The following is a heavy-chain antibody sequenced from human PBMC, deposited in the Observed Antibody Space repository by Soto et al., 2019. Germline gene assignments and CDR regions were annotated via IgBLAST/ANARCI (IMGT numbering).Heavy chain of an antibody. CDR3: ARLLMTTVTTGAFDI. CDR1: GGSISSSSYY. Sequence: PSETLSLTCTVSGGSISSSSYYWGWIRQPPGKGLEWIGSIYYSGSTYYNPSLKSRVTISVDTSKIQFSLQLGSVTAADTAVYYCARLLMTTVTTGAFDIWGQGTMVTVSS. V-gene: IGHV4-39*01. J-gene: IGHJ3*02. CDR2: IYYSGST. D-gene: IGHD4-17*01.